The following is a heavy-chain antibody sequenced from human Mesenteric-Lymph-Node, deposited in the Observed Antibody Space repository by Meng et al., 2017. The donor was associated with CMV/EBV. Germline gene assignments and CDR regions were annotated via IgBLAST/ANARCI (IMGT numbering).Heavy chain of an antibody. V-gene: IGHV3-74*01. D-gene: IGHD1-1*01. CDR2: IKSDGGST. CDR1: GFTFSDYY. J-gene: IGHJ6*02. Sequence: GESLKISCAASGFTFSDYYMSWIRQAPGKGLVWVSHIKSDGGSTNYADSVKGRFTISIDNTKNTLYLQMNSLRADDTAVYYCARGYNMDVWGQGTTVTVSS. CDR3: ARGYNMDV.